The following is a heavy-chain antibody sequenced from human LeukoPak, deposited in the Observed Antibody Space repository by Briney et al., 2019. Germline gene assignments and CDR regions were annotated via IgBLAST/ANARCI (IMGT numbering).Heavy chain of an antibody. V-gene: IGHV4-34*01. CDR3: ARGYYGSGSHCCHMDV. CDR2: INHSGST. D-gene: IGHD3-10*01. Sequence: SETLSLTCAVYVGSFSGYYWSWLRQPPGKGLEWIGEINHSGSTNYDSSLKSRVTISVDTSKNQFSLKLSSVTAADTAVYCARGYYGSGSHCCHMDVWGKGTTITVS. CDR1: VGSFSGYY. J-gene: IGHJ6*03.